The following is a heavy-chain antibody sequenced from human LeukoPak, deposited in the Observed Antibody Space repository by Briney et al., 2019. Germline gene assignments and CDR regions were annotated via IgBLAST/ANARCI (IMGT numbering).Heavy chain of an antibody. CDR1: GYTFTGYY. Sequence: VASVKVSCKASGYTFTGYYMHWVRQAPGQGLEWMGWINPNSGGTNYAQKFQGRVTMTRDTSISTAYMELSRLRSDDTAVYHCARRYCSSTSCYLDYWGQGTLVTVSS. V-gene: IGHV1-2*02. J-gene: IGHJ4*02. D-gene: IGHD2-2*01. CDR2: INPNSGGT. CDR3: ARRYCSSTSCYLDY.